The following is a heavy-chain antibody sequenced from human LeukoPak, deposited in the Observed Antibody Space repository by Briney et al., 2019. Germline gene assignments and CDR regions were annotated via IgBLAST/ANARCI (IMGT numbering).Heavy chain of an antibody. CDR2: ISAYNGNT. CDR1: GYTFTSYG. J-gene: IGHJ4*02. CDR3: ARADNRAIASGGWYEFDY. V-gene: IGHV1-18*01. D-gene: IGHD6-19*01. Sequence: ASVKVSCKASGYTFTSYGISWVRQAPGQGLEWMGWISAYNGNTNYAQKLQGRVTMTTDASTSTAFMELRSLRSDDTAVYCCARADNRAIASGGWYEFDYWGKGPRVTVSS.